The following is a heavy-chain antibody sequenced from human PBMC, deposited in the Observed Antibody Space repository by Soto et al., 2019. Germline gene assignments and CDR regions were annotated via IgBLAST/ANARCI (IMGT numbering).Heavy chain of an antibody. CDR2: INAGNGNT. J-gene: IGHJ6*02. CDR3: ARGRDYCTNGVCYSNYYYGMDV. Sequence: ASVKVSCKASGYTFTSYAMHWVRQAPGQRLEWMGWINAGNGNTKYSQKFQGRVTITRDTSASTAYMELSSRRSEDTAVYYCARGRDYCTNGVCYSNYYYGMDVWGQGTTVTVSS. V-gene: IGHV1-3*01. CDR1: GYTFTSYA. D-gene: IGHD2-8*01.